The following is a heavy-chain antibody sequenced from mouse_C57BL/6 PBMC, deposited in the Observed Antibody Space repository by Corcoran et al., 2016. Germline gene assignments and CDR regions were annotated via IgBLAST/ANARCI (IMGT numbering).Heavy chain of an antibody. V-gene: IGHV9-3*01. D-gene: IGHD3-2*02. CDR2: INTYSGVP. Sequence: QIQLVQSGPELKKPGETVKISCKASGYTFTTYGMRWVKQAPGKGLKWMGWINTYSGVPTYADDFKGRFAFSLETSASTAYLQINNLKNEDTATYFCARRQLRLQSFDYWGQGTTLTVSS. CDR3: ARRQLRLQSFDY. J-gene: IGHJ2*01. CDR1: GYTFTTYG.